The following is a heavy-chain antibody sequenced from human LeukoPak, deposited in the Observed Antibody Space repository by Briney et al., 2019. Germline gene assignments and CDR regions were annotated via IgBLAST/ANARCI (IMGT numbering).Heavy chain of an antibody. CDR2: MHNSGSS. CDR1: GASTSHFY. D-gene: IGHD5-12*01. J-gene: IGHJ3*02. V-gene: IGHV4-59*01. CDR3: ARTAEWLRNAFDI. Sequence: SETLSLSCTVSGASTSHFYWNWIRQPPGKGLEWIGYMHNSGSSKHSPSLKSRVTISIDTSKNQFSLQLTSVTAADTAMYFCARTAEWLRNAFDIWGQGTMVSVSS.